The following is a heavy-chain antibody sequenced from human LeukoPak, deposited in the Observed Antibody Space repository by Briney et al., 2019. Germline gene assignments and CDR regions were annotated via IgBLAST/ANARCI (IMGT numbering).Heavy chain of an antibody. CDR2: IKQDGSEK. CDR1: GFTFSSYW. D-gene: IGHD4-23*01. J-gene: IGHJ6*03. Sequence: GGSLRLSCAASGFTFSSYWMSWVRQAPGKGLEWVANIKQDGSEKYYVDSVKGRFTISRDNAKNSLYLQMNSLRAEDTAVYYCARDNYGGKSVLDDYYYMDVWGKGTTVTVSS. V-gene: IGHV3-7*01. CDR3: ARDNYGGKSVLDDYYYMDV.